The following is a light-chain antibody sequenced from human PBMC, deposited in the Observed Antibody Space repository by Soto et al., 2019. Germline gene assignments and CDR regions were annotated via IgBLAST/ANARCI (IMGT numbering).Light chain of an antibody. CDR2: GAS. J-gene: IGKJ1*01. CDR1: QSVSSSY. V-gene: IGKV3-20*01. CDR3: QQYGSLPPWT. Sequence: EIVLTQSPGTLSLSPGESATLSCRASQSVSSSYLAWYQQKPGQAPRLLIYGASSRATGIPDRFSGSGSGTVFTLTISRLEPEDFAVYYCQQYGSLPPWTFGQGTKVEIK.